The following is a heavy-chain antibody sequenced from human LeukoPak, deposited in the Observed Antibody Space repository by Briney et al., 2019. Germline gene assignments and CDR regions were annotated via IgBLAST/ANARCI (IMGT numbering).Heavy chain of an antibody. CDR3: ARDPGYSGRYYSYYYYMDV. CDR1: GYTFTSYY. Sequence: GASVKVSCKASGYTFTSYYMHWVRQAPGQGLEWMGIINPSGGSTSYAQKFQGRVTMTRDTSTSTVYMELSILRSEDTAMYYCARDPGYSGRYYSYYYYMDVWGKGTTVTVSS. D-gene: IGHD1-26*01. J-gene: IGHJ6*03. CDR2: INPSGGST. V-gene: IGHV1-46*01.